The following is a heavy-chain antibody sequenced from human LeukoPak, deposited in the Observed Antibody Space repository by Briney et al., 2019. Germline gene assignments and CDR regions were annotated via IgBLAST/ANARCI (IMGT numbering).Heavy chain of an antibody. D-gene: IGHD3-9*01. CDR2: ISAYNGNT. CDR3: ARVGILRYFDWLLSGHSLFDY. J-gene: IGHJ4*02. V-gene: IGHV1-18*01. Sequence: ASVKVSCKASGYTFISYGISWVRQAPGQGLEWMGWISAYNGNTNYAQKLQGRVTMTTDTSTSTAYMELRSLRSDDTAVYYCARVGILRYFDWLLSGHSLFDYWGQGTLVTVSS. CDR1: GYTFISYG.